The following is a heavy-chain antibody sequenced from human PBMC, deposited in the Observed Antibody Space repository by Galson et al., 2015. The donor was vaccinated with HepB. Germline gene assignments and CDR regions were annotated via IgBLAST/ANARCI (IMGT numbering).Heavy chain of an antibody. Sequence: QSGAEVKKPGESLKISCKGSGYIFTNYWIGWVRQMPGKGLEWMGVIYPGDSDIRYSPSFQGQVTISADASISTAYLQWSSLKASDTAMYYCARQVPYSYGPCFYYYMDVWGKGTTVTVS. D-gene: IGHD5-18*01. CDR3: ARQVPYSYGPCFYYYMDV. CDR1: GYIFTNYW. J-gene: IGHJ6*03. V-gene: IGHV5-51*01. CDR2: IYPGDSDI.